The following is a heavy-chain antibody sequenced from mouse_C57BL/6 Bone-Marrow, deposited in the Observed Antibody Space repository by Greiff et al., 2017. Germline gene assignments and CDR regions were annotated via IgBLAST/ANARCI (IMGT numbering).Heavy chain of an antibody. CDR2: IDPSDSET. CDR3: ARRNLYAMDY. V-gene: IGHV1-52*01. J-gene: IGHJ4*01. Sequence: QVHVKQPGAELVRPGSSVKLSCKASGYTFTSYWMHWVKQRPIQGLEWIGNIDPSDSETHYNQKFKDKATLTVDKSSSTAYMQLSSLTSEDSAVYYCARRNLYAMDYWGQGTSVTVSS. CDR1: GYTFTSYW.